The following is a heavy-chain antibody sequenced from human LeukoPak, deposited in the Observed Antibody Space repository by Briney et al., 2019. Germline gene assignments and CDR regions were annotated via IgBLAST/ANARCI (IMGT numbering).Heavy chain of an antibody. J-gene: IGHJ5*02. CDR2: ISSSSDYI. CDR3: ARDVRNGYNPEWFDP. D-gene: IGHD5-24*01. Sequence: GGSLRLSCAASGFTFSSTSMNWVRQAPGKGLEWVSSISSSSDYIYYADSVKGRFTISRDNAKNSLYLQMSSLRAEDTAVYYCARDVRNGYNPEWFDPWGQGTLVTVSS. CDR1: GFTFSSTS. V-gene: IGHV3-21*01.